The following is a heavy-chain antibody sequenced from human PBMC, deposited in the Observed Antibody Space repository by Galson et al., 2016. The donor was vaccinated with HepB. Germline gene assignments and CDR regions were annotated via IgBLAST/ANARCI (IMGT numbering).Heavy chain of an antibody. CDR2: ISHDGRGT. Sequence: SLRLSCAASGFTFPTSVFHWVRQAPGKGLEWVAGISHDGRGTYYRDSVKGRCIISRDNAKNSLFLQMNSLRNDDTAVYYCARDYSIQLDYWGQGTLVTVSS. J-gene: IGHJ4*02. V-gene: IGHV3-30*04. CDR1: GFTFPTSV. D-gene: IGHD5-18*01. CDR3: ARDYSIQLDY.